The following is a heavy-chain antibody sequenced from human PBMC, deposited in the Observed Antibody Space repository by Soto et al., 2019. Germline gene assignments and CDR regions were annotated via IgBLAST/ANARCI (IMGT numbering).Heavy chain of an antibody. CDR2: IYYSGST. CDR1: GGSISSGDYY. J-gene: IGHJ4*02. V-gene: IGHV4-30-4*01. CDR3: DRDRTDSSGYSY. Sequence: PSETLSLTCTVSGGSISSGDYYWSWIRQPPGKGLEWIGYIYYSGSTYYNPSLKSRVTISVDTSKNQFSLKLSSVTAADTAVYYSDRDRTDSSGYSYWGQGTLVTVSS. D-gene: IGHD3-22*01.